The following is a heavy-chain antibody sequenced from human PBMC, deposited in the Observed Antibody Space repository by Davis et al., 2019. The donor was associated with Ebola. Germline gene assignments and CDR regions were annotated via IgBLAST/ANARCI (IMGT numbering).Heavy chain of an antibody. Sequence: ESLKISCTASGFTFSDYYMSWIRQPPGKGLEWIGEINHSGSTNYNPSLKSRVTISVDTSKNQFSLKLSSVTAADTAVYYCARVLSGDCCYFDYWGQGTLVTVSS. V-gene: IGHV4-34*01. D-gene: IGHD2-21*02. CDR3: ARVLSGDCCYFDY. CDR1: GFTFSDYY. J-gene: IGHJ4*02. CDR2: INHSGST.